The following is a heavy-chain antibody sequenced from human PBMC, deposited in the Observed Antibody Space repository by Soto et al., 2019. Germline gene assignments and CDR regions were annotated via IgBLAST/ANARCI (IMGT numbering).Heavy chain of an antibody. J-gene: IGHJ6*02. CDR3: ARDDNWRITMVRGPLDV. CDR2: ISSSSSYI. V-gene: IGHV3-21*01. CDR1: GFTFSSYS. D-gene: IGHD3-10*01. Sequence: PGWSLRLSCAASGFTFSSYSMNWVRQAPGKGLEWVSSISSSSSYIYYADSVKGRFTISRDNAKNSLYLQMNSLRVEDKAVYYCARDDNWRITMVRGPLDVWGQGTTVTVSS.